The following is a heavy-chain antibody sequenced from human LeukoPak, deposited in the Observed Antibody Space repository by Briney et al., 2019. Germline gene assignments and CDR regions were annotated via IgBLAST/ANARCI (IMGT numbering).Heavy chain of an antibody. V-gene: IGHV1-2*02. CDR1: GYTFTGYY. CDR2: INPYSGDT. J-gene: IGHJ4*02. D-gene: IGHD3-10*01. CDR3: ARVGSRGYYFDY. Sequence: ASVKVSCKASGYTFTGYYMHWVRQAPGQELEWMGWINPYSGDTMYAQKFQGRVTMTRDTSISTAYMELSRLRSDDTAVYYCARVGSRGYYFDYWGQGTLVTVSS.